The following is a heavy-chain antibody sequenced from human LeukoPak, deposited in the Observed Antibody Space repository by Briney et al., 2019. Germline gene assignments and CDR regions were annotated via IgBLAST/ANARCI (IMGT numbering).Heavy chain of an antibody. Sequence: ASVKISFKGSGYSFTSYWIGWVRQMPGKGLEWMGIIYPGDSDTRYSPSFQGQVTISADKSISTAYLQWSSLKASDTAMYYCARQVITDLGWFDPWGQGTLVTVSS. CDR1: GYSFTSYW. D-gene: IGHD3-16*01. J-gene: IGHJ5*02. CDR2: IYPGDSDT. V-gene: IGHV5-51*01. CDR3: ARQVITDLGWFDP.